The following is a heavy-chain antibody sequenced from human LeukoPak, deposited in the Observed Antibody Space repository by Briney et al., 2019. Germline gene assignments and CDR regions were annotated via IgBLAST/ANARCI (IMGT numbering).Heavy chain of an antibody. CDR3: AHRLTGNIFDY. CDR2: IYWDDDK. D-gene: IGHD7-27*01. Sequence: SGPTLVKPTQTLTLTCTFSGFSLSTSGVGVGWIRQPPGKALEWLALIYWDDDKRYSPSLKSRLTVTKDTSKNQVVLIMTNMDPVDTATYYCAHRLTGNIFDYWGQGTLVTVSS. CDR1: GFSLSTSGVG. V-gene: IGHV2-5*02. J-gene: IGHJ4*02.